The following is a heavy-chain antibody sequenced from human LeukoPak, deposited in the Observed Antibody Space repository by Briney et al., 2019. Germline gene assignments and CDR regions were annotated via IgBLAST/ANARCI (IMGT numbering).Heavy chain of an antibody. J-gene: IGHJ6*03. CDR2: INHSGST. V-gene: IGHV4-34*01. CDR1: GGSFSGYY. Sequence: PSETLSLTCAVYGGSFSGYYWSWIRQPPGKGLEWIGEINHSGSTNYNPSLKSRVTISVDTSKNQFSLKLSSVTAADTAVYYCARLQISGSYYTGYYYYYMDVWGKGTTVTVSS. D-gene: IGHD3-10*01. CDR3: ARLQISGSYYTGYYYYYMDV.